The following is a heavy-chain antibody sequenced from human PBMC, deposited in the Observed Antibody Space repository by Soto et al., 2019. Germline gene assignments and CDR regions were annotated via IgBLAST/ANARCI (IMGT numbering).Heavy chain of an antibody. CDR1: GFTFSNAW. CDR3: ATDLNRKYCSGGSSYSGYYYYCMDI. CDR2: IKSKTDGGTT. Sequence: GGSLRLSCAASGFTFSNAWMSWVRQAPGKGLEWVGRIKSKTDGGTTDYAAPVKGRFTISRDDSKNTLYLQMDSLKTEDTAVYYCATDLNRKYCSGGSSYSGYYYYCMDIWGQGTTVTVSS. V-gene: IGHV3-15*01. J-gene: IGHJ6*02. D-gene: IGHD2-15*01.